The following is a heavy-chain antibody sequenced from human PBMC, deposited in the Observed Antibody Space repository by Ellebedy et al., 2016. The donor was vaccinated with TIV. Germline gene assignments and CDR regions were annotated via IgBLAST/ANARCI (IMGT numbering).Heavy chain of an antibody. Sequence: PGGSLRLSCAASGFTFSSYSMNWVRQAPGKGLEWVSYIIYSSTTIYYADSVKGRFTISRDNDKNSLYLHMNSLRAEDTAIYYCARDLSCSGGDCSKDAFVIWGQGTLVTVSS. D-gene: IGHD2-21*02. V-gene: IGHV3-48*04. CDR1: GFTFSSYS. J-gene: IGHJ3*02. CDR3: ARDLSCSGGDCSKDAFVI. CDR2: IIYSSTTI.